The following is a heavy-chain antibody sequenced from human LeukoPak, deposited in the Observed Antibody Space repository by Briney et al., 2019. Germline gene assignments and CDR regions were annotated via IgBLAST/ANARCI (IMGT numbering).Heavy chain of an antibody. CDR3: DMYYYDSSGYYGWFDP. D-gene: IGHD3-22*01. CDR2: INYSGGT. CDR1: GASISNGAYH. V-gene: IGHV4-39*07. J-gene: IGHJ5*02. Sequence: SETLSLTCTVSGASISNGAYHWGWIRQPPGKGLEWIGSINYSGGTHYNPSLKSRATISVDTSKNQFSLKLSPVTAADTAVYYCDMYYYDSSGYYGWFDPWGQGTLVTVSS.